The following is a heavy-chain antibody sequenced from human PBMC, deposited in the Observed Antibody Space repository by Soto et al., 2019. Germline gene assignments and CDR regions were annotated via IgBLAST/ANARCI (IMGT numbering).Heavy chain of an antibody. CDR3: VRGIVGATLAFDI. V-gene: IGHV1-69*13. CDR2: IIPIFGTA. Sequence: SVKVSCKASGGTFSSYAISWVRQAPGQGLEWMGGIIPIFGTANYAQRFQGRVTITADESTSTAYMELSSLRSEDTAVYYCVRGIVGATLAFDIWGQGTMVTVSS. J-gene: IGHJ3*02. CDR1: GGTFSSYA. D-gene: IGHD1-26*01.